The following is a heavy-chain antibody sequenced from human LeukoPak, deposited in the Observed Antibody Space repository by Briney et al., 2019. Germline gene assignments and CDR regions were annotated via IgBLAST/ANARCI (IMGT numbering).Heavy chain of an antibody. CDR1: GGSISSGDYY. CDR3: ASLMKYDFWSGYSRGGYFDY. J-gene: IGHJ4*02. V-gene: IGHV4-30-4*01. D-gene: IGHD3-3*01. Sequence: SSETLSLTCTVSGGSISSGDYYWSWIRQPPGKGLEWIGYIYYSGSTYSQPSLKSRVSISVDTSKKQFSLKLSSVTAADTAVYYCASLMKYDFWSGYSRGGYFDYWGQGTLVTVSS. CDR2: IYYSGST.